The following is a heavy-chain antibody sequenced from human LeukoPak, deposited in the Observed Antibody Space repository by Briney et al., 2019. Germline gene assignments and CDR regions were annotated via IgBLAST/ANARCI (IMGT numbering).Heavy chain of an antibody. CDR1: GGSISSYY. CDR2: IYYSERT. D-gene: IGHD2-2*01. CDR3: ARAQLSYYYYMDV. J-gene: IGHJ6*03. V-gene: IGHV4-59*01. Sequence: SETLSLTCTVSGGSISSYYWTWIRQPPGKGLEWIGYIYYSERTNYNPSLKSRVTISVDTSKNQFSLKLSSVTAADTAVYYCARAQLSYYYYMDVWGKGTTVTVSS.